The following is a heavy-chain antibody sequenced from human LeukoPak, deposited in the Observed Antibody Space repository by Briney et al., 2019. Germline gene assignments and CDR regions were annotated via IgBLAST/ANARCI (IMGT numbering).Heavy chain of an antibody. V-gene: IGHV1-8*02. J-gene: IGHJ1*01. CDR2: MNPNSGNT. CDR1: GYTFTGYY. CDR3: ARGTYYYDSSGYSHFQH. Sequence: GASVKVSCKASGYTFTGYYMHWVRQATGQGLEWMGWMNPNSGNTGYAQKFQGRVTMTRNTSISTAYMELSSLRSEDTAVYYCARGTYYYDSSGYSHFQHWGQGTLVTASS. D-gene: IGHD3-22*01.